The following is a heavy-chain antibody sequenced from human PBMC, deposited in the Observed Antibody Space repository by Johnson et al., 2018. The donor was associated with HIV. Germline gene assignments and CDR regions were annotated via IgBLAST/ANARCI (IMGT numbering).Heavy chain of an antibody. J-gene: IGHJ3*02. Sequence: EVPLVASGGGVVQPGRSLRLSCPASDFTFDDYALHWVPQAPGQGLEWVSGISWTSGRLGHAASVKGRLPISRDSSKNTLYLEMNSLRAEDTAVYYCARTTYSSPGAFDIWGQGTMVTVSS. CDR1: DFTFDDYA. CDR2: ISWTSGRL. V-gene: IGHV3-9*01. CDR3: ARTTYSSPGAFDI. D-gene: IGHD6-19*01.